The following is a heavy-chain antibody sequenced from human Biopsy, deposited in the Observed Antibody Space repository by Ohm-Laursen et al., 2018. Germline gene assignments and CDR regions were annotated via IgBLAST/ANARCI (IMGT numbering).Heavy chain of an antibody. CDR1: GFTFSDYY. CDR3: ARDGAGSYHDY. V-gene: IGHV3-11*01. D-gene: IGHD3-10*01. CDR2: ISGSGTTI. J-gene: IGHJ4*02. Sequence: GSLRLSCAASGFTFSDYYMSWIRQAPGKGLEWLSYISGSGTTIFYADSVKGRFTVSSDNAKNSLYLQMNSLTVEDTAVYYCARDGAGSYHDYWGQGTLVTVSS.